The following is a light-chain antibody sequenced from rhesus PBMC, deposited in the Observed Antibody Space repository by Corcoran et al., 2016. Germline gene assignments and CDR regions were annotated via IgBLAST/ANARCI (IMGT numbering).Light chain of an antibody. CDR2: GGS. CDR1: QTLLHNNGHTY. CDR3: QQAMDFPFT. J-gene: IGKJ3*01. Sequence: DILLTQTPLSLPITPGEPASISCRSNQTLLHNNGHTYLHWYLQQPGPTPPLLICGGSKRASGVPDRVSGRGSGADVTLTISEVETGGAGVYYCQQAMDFPFTFGPGTKLDLK. V-gene: IGKV2-72*01.